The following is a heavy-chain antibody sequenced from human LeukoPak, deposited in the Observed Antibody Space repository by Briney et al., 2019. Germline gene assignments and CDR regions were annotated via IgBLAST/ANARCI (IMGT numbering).Heavy chain of an antibody. J-gene: IGHJ4*02. D-gene: IGHD5-18*01. V-gene: IGHV3-30-3*01. CDR1: GFTFSSYA. CDR2: ISYDGSNK. CDR3: ARDPGYSYGLRDFYFDY. Sequence: GGSLRLSCAASGFTFSSYALHWVRQAPGKGLEWVAVISYDGSNKYYADSVKGRFTISRDYSKNTLYLQMNSLRAEDTAVYYCARDPGYSYGLRDFYFDYWGQGTLVTVSS.